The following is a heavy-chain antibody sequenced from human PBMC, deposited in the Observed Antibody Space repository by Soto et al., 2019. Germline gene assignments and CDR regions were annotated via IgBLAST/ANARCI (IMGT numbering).Heavy chain of an antibody. J-gene: IGHJ3*02. Sequence: ASVKVSRKASGYTFTSYGISWVRQAPGQGLEWMGWISAYNGNTNYAQKLQGRVTMTTDTSTSTAYMELRSLRSDDTAVYSCARALAARGDALDIWGQGTMVTVSS. CDR2: ISAYNGNT. CDR3: ARALAARGDALDI. D-gene: IGHD6-19*01. CDR1: GYTFTSYG. V-gene: IGHV1-18*01.